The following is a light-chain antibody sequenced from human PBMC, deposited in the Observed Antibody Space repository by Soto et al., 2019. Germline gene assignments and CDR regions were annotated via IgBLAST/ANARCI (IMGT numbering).Light chain of an antibody. V-gene: IGKV1-5*01. CDR2: AAS. CDR3: QQYDNLPPV. J-gene: IGKJ4*01. CDR1: QSISRW. Sequence: DIRSNQSPSTLAASIGDTVTITWRACQSISRWLAWYQQKPGKAPKLLIYAASGLPSGVPSRFSGSGSGTDFTFTISSLQPEDIATYYCQQYDNLPPVFGGGTKV.